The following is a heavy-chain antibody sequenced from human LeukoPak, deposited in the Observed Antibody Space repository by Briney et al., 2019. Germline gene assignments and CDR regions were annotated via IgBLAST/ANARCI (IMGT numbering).Heavy chain of an antibody. D-gene: IGHD1-1*01. CDR1: GFTFSDNY. CDR2: ISGNGGVI. CDR3: ARDPRTVRI. V-gene: IGHV3-11*04. J-gene: IGHJ4*02. Sequence: PGGSLRLSCAASGFTFSDNYMTWVRQAPGKGLEWLSYISGNGGVIQYADSVMGRFTISRDNAKNLLYLQMDSLRVEDTAIYYCARDPRTVRIWGQGTLVTVSS.